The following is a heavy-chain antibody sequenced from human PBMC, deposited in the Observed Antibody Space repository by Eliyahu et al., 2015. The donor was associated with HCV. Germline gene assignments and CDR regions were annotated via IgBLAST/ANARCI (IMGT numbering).Heavy chain of an antibody. D-gene: IGHD3-9*01. CDR3: AKVTRYFDWSSYYFDY. V-gene: IGHV3-23*01. CDR1: GFTFSXYA. CDR2: ISGSGGST. Sequence: EVQLLESGGGLVQPGGSLRLSCAASGFTFSXYAMSWVRQAPGKGLEWVSAISGSGGSTYYADSVKGRFTISRDNSKNTLYLQMNSLRAEDTAVYYCAKVTRYFDWSSYYFDYWGQGTLVTVSS. J-gene: IGHJ4*02.